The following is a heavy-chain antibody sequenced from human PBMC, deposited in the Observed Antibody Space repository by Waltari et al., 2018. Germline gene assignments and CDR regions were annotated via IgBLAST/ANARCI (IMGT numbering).Heavy chain of an antibody. Sequence: EVQLVESGGDLVQPGGSLRLSCAASGFTFSSYSMNWVRQDPGKGLEWVSYISSSGGTIYYADSVKGRFTISRDSAKNSLYLQMNSLRAEDTAVYYCARADVLRFLEWLLFPGGMDVWGQGTTVTVSS. J-gene: IGHJ6*02. D-gene: IGHD3-3*01. CDR2: ISSSGGTI. CDR3: ARADVLRFLEWLLFPGGMDV. CDR1: GFTFSSYS. V-gene: IGHV3-48*01.